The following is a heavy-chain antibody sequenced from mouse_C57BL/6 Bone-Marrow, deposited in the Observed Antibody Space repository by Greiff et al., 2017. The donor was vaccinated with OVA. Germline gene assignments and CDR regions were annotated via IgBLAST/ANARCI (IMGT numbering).Heavy chain of an antibody. CDR3: ARENYFYYGSSYYFDY. D-gene: IGHD1-1*01. J-gene: IGHJ2*01. CDR1: GYTFTDYY. V-gene: IGHV1-19*01. CDR2: INPYNGGT. Sequence: EVKLQESGPVLVKPGASVKMSCKASGYTFTDYYMNWVKQSHGKSLEWIGVINPYNGGTSYNQKFKGKATLTVDKSSSTAYMELNSLTSEDSAVYYCARENYFYYGSSYYFDYWGHGTTLTVSS.